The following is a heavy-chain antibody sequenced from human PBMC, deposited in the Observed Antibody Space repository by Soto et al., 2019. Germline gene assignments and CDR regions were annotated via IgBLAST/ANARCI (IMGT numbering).Heavy chain of an antibody. V-gene: IGHV3-15*07. CDR3: TTGGYIYGHFFYYYYGMDV. D-gene: IGHD5-18*01. Sequence: PGGSLRLSCAASGFTFSNAWMNWVRQAPGKGLEWVGRIKSKTDGGATDYAAPVKGRLTISRDDSKNTLYLQMNSLKTEDTAVYFFTTGGYIYGHFFYYYYGMDVWGQGTTVTVS. CDR2: IKSKTDGGAT. CDR1: GFTFSNAW. J-gene: IGHJ6*02.